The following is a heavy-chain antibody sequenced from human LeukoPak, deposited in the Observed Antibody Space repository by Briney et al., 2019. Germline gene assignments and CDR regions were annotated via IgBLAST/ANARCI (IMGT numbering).Heavy chain of an antibody. V-gene: IGHV3-23*01. D-gene: IGHD3-9*01. J-gene: IGHJ5*02. Sequence: PGGSLRLSCAASGFTFSSYAMSWVRQAPGKGLEWVSAITGSGGSTYYADSVKGRFTISRDNSKNTLYLQMNSLRAEDTAVYYCASEGLRDYDILAGYRPLPFDPRGQGTLVTVSS. CDR3: ASEGLRDYDILAGYRPLPFDP. CDR2: ITGSGGST. CDR1: GFTFSSYA.